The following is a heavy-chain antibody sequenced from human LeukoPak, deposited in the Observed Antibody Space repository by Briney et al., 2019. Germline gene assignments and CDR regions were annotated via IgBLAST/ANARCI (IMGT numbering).Heavy chain of an antibody. D-gene: IGHD3-22*01. Sequence: GGSLRLSCAASGFTFSSYGIHWVRQAPGKGLEWVAIITYDGRRKYYADSVKGRFSISRDNSKNTLYLQMSSLRAEDTAVYYCARWYYYETSGLYYGSFDYWGQGTLVTVSS. CDR2: ITYDGRRK. V-gene: IGHV3-30*03. J-gene: IGHJ4*02. CDR1: GFTFSSYG. CDR3: ARWYYYETSGLYYGSFDY.